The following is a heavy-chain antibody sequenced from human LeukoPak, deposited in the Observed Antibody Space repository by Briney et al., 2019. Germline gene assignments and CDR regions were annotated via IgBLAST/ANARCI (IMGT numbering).Heavy chain of an antibody. V-gene: IGHV1-46*01. CDR3: ARARITMIVAGGGDAFDI. Sequence: EASVKVSCKASGYTFTSYYMHWVRQAPGQGLEWMGIINPSGGSTSYAQKFQGRVTMTRDTSTSTVYMELSSLRSEDTAVYYCARARITMIVAGGGDAFDIWGQETMVTVSS. CDR1: GYTFTSYY. J-gene: IGHJ3*02. CDR2: INPSGGST. D-gene: IGHD3-22*01.